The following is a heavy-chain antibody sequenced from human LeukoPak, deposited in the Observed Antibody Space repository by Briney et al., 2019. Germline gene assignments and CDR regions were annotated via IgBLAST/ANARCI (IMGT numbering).Heavy chain of an antibody. CDR2: MNPNSGNT. V-gene: IGHV1-8*03. D-gene: IGHD3-16*02. CDR3: ARGLSEDDKAVWGSYRFNPSPSYYFDY. CDR1: GYTFTSYD. Sequence: ASVKVSCKASGYTFTSYDINWVRQATGQGLEWMGWMNPNSGNTGYAQKFQGRVTITRDTSASTAYMELSSLRSEDTAVYYCARGLSEDDKAVWGSYRFNPSPSYYFDYWGQGTLVTVSS. J-gene: IGHJ4*02.